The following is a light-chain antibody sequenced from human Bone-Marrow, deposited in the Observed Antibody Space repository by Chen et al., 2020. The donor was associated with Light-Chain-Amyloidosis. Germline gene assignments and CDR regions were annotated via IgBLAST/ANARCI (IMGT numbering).Light chain of an antibody. Sequence: SYELTQPPAVSVSPGQTARITCSGDDLPTKYAYWYQQKPGQAPVLVIHRDTERPSGISERFSGSSSGTTATLTLSGVQAEDRADYHCQSADSSGTYEGIFGGGTKLTVL. CDR3: QSADSSGTYEGI. CDR1: DLPTKY. J-gene: IGLJ2*01. V-gene: IGLV3-25*03. CDR2: RDT.